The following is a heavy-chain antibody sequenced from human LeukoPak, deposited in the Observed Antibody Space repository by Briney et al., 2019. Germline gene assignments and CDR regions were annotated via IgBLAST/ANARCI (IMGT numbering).Heavy chain of an antibody. J-gene: IGHJ3*02. V-gene: IGHV3-11*04. CDR3: AREILDYGDYGAFDI. D-gene: IGHD4-17*01. Sequence: PGGSLRLSCAASGFTFSDYYMSRIRQAPGKGLEWVSYISSSGSTIYYADSVKGRFTISRDNAKNSLYLQMNSLRAEDTAVYYCAREILDYGDYGAFDIWGQGTMVTVSS. CDR2: ISSSGSTI. CDR1: GFTFSDYY.